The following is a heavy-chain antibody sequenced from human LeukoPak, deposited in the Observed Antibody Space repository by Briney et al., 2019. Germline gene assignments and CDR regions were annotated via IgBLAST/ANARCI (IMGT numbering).Heavy chain of an antibody. Sequence: GGSLRLSCAASGFTFSSYGMHWVRQAPGEGLEWVAVIWYDGSNKYYADSVKGRFTISRDNSKNTLYVQLNSLRVEDTAVYYCAREPGSGWTRSYFDYWGQGTLVTVSS. D-gene: IGHD6-19*01. CDR3: AREPGSGWTRSYFDY. CDR1: GFTFSSYG. J-gene: IGHJ4*02. CDR2: IWYDGSNK. V-gene: IGHV3-33*01.